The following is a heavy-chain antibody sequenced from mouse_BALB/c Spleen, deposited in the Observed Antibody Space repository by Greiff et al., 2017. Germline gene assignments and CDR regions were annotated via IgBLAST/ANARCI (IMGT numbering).Heavy chain of an antibody. J-gene: IGHJ2*01. Sequence: EVKLVESGGGLVKPGGSLKLSCAASGFTFSSYAMSWVRQTPEKRLEWVATISSGGSYTYYPDSVKGRFTISRDNAKNTLYLQMSSLGSEDTAMYYCARWGVRRYFDYWGQGTTLTVSS. CDR3: ARWGVRRYFDY. CDR1: GFTFSSYA. V-gene: IGHV5-9-3*01. D-gene: IGHD2-14*01. CDR2: ISSGGSYT.